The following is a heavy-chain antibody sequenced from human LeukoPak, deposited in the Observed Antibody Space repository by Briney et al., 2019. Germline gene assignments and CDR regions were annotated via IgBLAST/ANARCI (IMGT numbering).Heavy chain of an antibody. CDR3: TRALGSDY. J-gene: IGHJ4*02. D-gene: IGHD1-26*01. CDR2: INPNSGGT. Sequence: ASVKVSSKASRYSFTDYYMNWVRPAPGQGLEWMGWINPNSGGTHYAQKFQGRVTMTRDTSITTAYMELSSLRSDDTAMYYCTRALGSDYWGQGTLVTVSS. CDR1: RYSFTDYY. V-gene: IGHV1-2*02.